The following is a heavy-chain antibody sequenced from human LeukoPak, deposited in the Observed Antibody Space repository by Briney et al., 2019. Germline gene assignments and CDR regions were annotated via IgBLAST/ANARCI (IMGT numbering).Heavy chain of an antibody. D-gene: IGHD3-22*01. CDR1: VYTFTGYY. Sequence: ASVKVSCKASVYTFTGYYMHWVRQAPGQGLDWMGWINPNSGGTNYAQKFQGRVTMTRDTSISTAYMELSRLRSDDTAVYYCAREERNYYDSSGYLDYWGQGTLVTVSS. V-gene: IGHV1-2*02. CDR3: AREERNYYDSSGYLDY. J-gene: IGHJ4*02. CDR2: INPNSGGT.